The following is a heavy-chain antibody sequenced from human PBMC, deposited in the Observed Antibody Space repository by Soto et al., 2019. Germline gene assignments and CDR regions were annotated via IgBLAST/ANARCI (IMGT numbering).Heavy chain of an antibody. CDR2: ISAYNGNT. CDR1: GYTFTSYG. D-gene: IGHD3-22*01. CDR3: ARLQYYYDSSGPSGAFDI. J-gene: IGHJ3*02. V-gene: IGHV1-18*04. Sequence: ASVKVSCKASGYTFTSYGISWVRQAPGQGLEWMGWISAYNGNTNYAQKLQGRVTMTTDTSTSTAYMELRSLRSDDTAVYYYARLQYYYDSSGPSGAFDIWGQGTMVTVSS.